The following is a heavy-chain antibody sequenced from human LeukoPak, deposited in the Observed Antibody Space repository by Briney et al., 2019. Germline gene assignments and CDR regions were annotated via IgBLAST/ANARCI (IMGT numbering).Heavy chain of an antibody. CDR1: GGTFSSYA. CDR3: ARDLGYDSSGYYYFY. CDR2: IIPMFGTT. D-gene: IGHD3-22*01. V-gene: IGHV1-69*13. Sequence: SVKVSCKTSGGTFSSYAFSWVRQAPGQGLEWMGGIIPMFGTTNHAQKFQGRVTITADESTSTAYMELSSLRCEDTAVYYCARDLGYDSSGYYYFYWGQGTLVIVSS. J-gene: IGHJ4*02.